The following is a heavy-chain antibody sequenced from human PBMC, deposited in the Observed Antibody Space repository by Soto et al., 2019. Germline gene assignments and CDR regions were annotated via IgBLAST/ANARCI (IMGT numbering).Heavy chain of an antibody. CDR3: ARGRGGWYSDC. J-gene: IGHJ4*02. V-gene: IGHV3-23*01. D-gene: IGHD6-19*01. Sequence: EVQLLESGGGLVQPGGSLRLSCAASGFTFSSYAMSWVRQSPGKGLEWVSTVTGSGGNTFYADSVKGRFTLSRDNPKDTLYVQMNSLRAEDTAVYYCARGRGGWYSDCWGQGTLVTVSS. CDR2: VTGSGGNT. CDR1: GFTFSSYA.